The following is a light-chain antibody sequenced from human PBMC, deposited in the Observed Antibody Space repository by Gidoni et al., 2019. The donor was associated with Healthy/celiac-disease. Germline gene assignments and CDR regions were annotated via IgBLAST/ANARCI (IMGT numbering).Light chain of an antibody. V-gene: IGKV3-11*01. CDR2: DAS. Sequence: ELVLTQSPATLSLSPGERATLSCRASQSVSSYLAWYQQKPGQAPRLLIYDASNRATGIPARFSGSGSGTDFTLTISSLEPEDFAVYYCQQRSSRAFXQXTKVEIK. CDR1: QSVSSY. J-gene: IGKJ1*01. CDR3: QQRSSRA.